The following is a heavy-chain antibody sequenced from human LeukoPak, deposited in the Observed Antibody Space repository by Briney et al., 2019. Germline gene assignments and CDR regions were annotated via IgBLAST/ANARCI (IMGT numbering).Heavy chain of an antibody. CDR1: GYTFSDYY. J-gene: IGHJ5*02. V-gene: IGHV1-2*02. D-gene: IGHD2/OR15-2a*01. CDR2: INPKSGGT. CDR3: ARPLGSLKEYWWFDP. Sequence: ASVKVSRTASGYTFSDYYIHWLRQAPGQGLEWMGWINPKSGGTNYAQYFQGRVTMTRDTSSTTVYMDLTRLRSDDTAVYFCARPLGSLKEYWWFDPWGQGTLVTVSS.